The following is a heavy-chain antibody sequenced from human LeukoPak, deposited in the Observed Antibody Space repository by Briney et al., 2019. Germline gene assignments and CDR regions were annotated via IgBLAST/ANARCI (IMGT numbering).Heavy chain of an antibody. D-gene: IGHD3-3*01. CDR1: GFTFSSYS. J-gene: IGHJ3*02. CDR3: AKLSKDQLLEWLFDDAFDI. Sequence: PGGSLRLSCAASGFTFSSYSMNWVRQAPGKGLEWVSYISSSSSTIYYADSVKGRFTISRDNSKNTLYLQMNSLRAEDTAVYYCAKLSKDQLLEWLFDDAFDIWGQGTMVTVSS. CDR2: ISSSSSTI. V-gene: IGHV3-48*01.